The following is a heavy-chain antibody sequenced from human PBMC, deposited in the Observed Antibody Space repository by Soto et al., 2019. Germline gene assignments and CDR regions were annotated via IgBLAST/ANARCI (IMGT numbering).Heavy chain of an antibody. CDR3: ARVGGRIRGRDY. D-gene: IGHD3-16*01. CDR1: GFTFSSYW. CDR2: IKQDGSEK. V-gene: IGHV3-7*01. J-gene: IGHJ4*02. Sequence: EVQLVESGGGLVQPGGSLRLYCAASGFTFSSYWMSWVRQAPGKWLAWVANIKQDGSEKYYVDSVKGRFTISRDNAKNALYLQLNSLRAGDTAGYYCARVGGRIRGRDYWGQGTLVTVSS.